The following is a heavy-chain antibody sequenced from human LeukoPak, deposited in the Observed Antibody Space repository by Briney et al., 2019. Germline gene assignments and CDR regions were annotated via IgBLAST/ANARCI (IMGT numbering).Heavy chain of an antibody. Sequence: SETLSLTCTVSGGSISSSSYYWGWIRQPPGKGLEWIGSIYYSGSTYYNPSLKSRVTISVDTSKNQFSLKLSSVTAADTAVYYCARDLVNEAYSSGWYLFAFDIWGQGTMVTVSS. CDR2: IYYSGST. CDR3: ARDLVNEAYSSGWYLFAFDI. J-gene: IGHJ3*02. CDR1: GGSISSSSYY. V-gene: IGHV4-39*07. D-gene: IGHD6-19*01.